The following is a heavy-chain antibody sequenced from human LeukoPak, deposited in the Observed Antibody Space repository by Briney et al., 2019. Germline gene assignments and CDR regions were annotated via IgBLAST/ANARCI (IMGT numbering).Heavy chain of an antibody. CDR3: ARGGARHVCNI. CDR2: TYYESKWYN. D-gene: IGHD6-6*01. V-gene: IGHV6-1*01. J-gene: IGHJ3*02. Sequence: SQTLSLTCVLSAASASNNAWNWARQTPKGGLECLGRTYYESKWYNHYAESVKRRISINPDTSKNQFALQLNSGPPEDTAVYYCARGGARHVCNIGSQGTMVSVSS. CDR1: AASASNNA.